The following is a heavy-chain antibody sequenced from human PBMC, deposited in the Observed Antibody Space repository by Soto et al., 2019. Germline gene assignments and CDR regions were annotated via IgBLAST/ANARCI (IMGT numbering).Heavy chain of an antibody. Sequence: QVQLVQSGAEVKKPGASVKVSCKASGYTFTNFGISWVRQAPGQGLEWMGWISAHNGNTNYAQKLQGRVTTTTDPSSRTAFMEVRSLGFAGPAGFSCASGGAPVDYWGRGTLVTVSS. V-gene: IGHV1-18*01. D-gene: IGHD3-10*01. CDR2: ISAHNGNT. J-gene: IGHJ4*02. CDR1: GYTFTNFG. CDR3: ASGGAPVDY.